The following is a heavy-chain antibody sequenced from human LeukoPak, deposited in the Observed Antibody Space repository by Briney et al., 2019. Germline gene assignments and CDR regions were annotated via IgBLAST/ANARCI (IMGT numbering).Heavy chain of an antibody. V-gene: IGHV3-30*04. CDR2: ISYDGSNK. CDR1: GFTFSSYA. J-gene: IGHJ5*02. CDR3: ARDGIIVGAT. D-gene: IGHD1-26*01. Sequence: GRSLRLSCAASGFTFSSYAMHWVRQAPGKGLEWVAVISYDGSNKYYADSVKGRFTISRDNSKNTLYLQMNSLRAEDTAVYYCARDGIIVGATWGQGTLVTVSS.